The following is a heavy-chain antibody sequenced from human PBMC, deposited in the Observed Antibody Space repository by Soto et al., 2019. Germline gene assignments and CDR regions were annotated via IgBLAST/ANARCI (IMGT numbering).Heavy chain of an antibody. CDR3: ARDGLYYYDSSGYSWGYYYYYYGMDV. Sequence: LSLTCTVSGGSVSSGSYYWSWIRQPPGKGLEWIGYIYYSGSTNYNPSLKSRVTISVDTSKNQFSLKLSSVTAADTAVYYCARDGLYYYDSSGYSWGYYYYYYGMDVWGQGTTVTVS. CDR1: GGSVSSGSYY. V-gene: IGHV4-61*01. D-gene: IGHD3-22*01. J-gene: IGHJ6*02. CDR2: IYYSGST.